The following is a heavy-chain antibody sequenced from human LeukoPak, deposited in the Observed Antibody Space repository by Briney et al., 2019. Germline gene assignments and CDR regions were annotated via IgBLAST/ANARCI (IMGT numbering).Heavy chain of an antibody. J-gene: IGHJ4*02. V-gene: IGHV3-11*04. CDR1: GFTFSDYY. Sequence: PGGSLRLSCAASGFTFSDYYMSWIRQAPGKGLGWVSYISSSGNIIYSADSVKGRFTISRDNAKNSLYLQMNSLRAEDTAVYYCARDSQRITMVRGVITSNFDYWGQGTLVTVSS. CDR3: ARDSQRITMVRGVITSNFDY. D-gene: IGHD3-10*01. CDR2: ISSSGNII.